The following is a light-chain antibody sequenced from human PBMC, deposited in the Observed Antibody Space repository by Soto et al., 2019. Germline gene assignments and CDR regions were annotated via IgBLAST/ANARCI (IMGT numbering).Light chain of an antibody. Sequence: QSALTQPASVSGSPGQSINISCTGTSSDVGSYNLVSWYQQHPGKAPKLMIYEGSKRPSGVSNRFSGSKSGNTASLTISGLQAEDEADYYCCSYAGSSPYVFGTGTKVTVL. CDR1: SSDVGSYNL. V-gene: IGLV2-23*01. CDR3: CSYAGSSPYV. J-gene: IGLJ1*01. CDR2: EGS.